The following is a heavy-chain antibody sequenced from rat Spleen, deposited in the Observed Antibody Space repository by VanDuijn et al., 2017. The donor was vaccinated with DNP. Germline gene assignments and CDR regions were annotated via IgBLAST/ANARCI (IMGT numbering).Heavy chain of an antibody. J-gene: IGHJ4*01. V-gene: IGHV5S13*01. CDR3: AKDRDGGFAMDA. Sequence: EVQLVESGGGLAQPGRSLKLSCAASGFAFSNYDMAWVRRAPTKGLEWVASISTSGGSAYYRDSVKGRFTISRDNAENTVYLQMNSLRSEDTATYYCAKDRDGGFAMDAWGQGTSVTISS. CDR2: ISTSGGSA. CDR1: GFAFSNYD. D-gene: IGHD1-11*01.